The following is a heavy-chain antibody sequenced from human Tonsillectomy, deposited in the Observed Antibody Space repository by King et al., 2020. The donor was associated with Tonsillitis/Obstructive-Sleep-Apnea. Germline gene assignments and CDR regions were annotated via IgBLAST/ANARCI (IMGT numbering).Heavy chain of an antibody. V-gene: IGHV3-20*04. CDR3: ARNFGDPEY. J-gene: IGHJ4*02. CDR1: GFTFDDFG. D-gene: IGHD3-10*01. CDR2: IKWNGHST. Sequence: DVQLVESGGGVGWPGGSLRLSCAASGFTFDDFGMSWVRQAPGKGLEWVSGIKWNGHSTRYADSVKGRFTISRDNAKKSLYLQMSSLTAADTAVYYCARNFGDPEYWGQGTLVTVSS.